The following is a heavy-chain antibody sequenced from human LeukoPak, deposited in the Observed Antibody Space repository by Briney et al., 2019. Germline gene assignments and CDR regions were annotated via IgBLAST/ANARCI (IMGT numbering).Heavy chain of an antibody. V-gene: IGHV4-61*02. CDR2: IYTSGST. Sequence: ASQTLSLTCTVSGVTISSGSYYWRWIRQPPGKGLEWIGRIYTSGSTNYNPSLKSRVTISVDTSKNQFSLKLSSVTAADTAVYYCARGGRGYQYDEYFDYWGQGTLVTVSS. CDR3: ARGGRGYQYDEYFDY. D-gene: IGHD2-2*01. J-gene: IGHJ4*02. CDR1: GVTISSGSYY.